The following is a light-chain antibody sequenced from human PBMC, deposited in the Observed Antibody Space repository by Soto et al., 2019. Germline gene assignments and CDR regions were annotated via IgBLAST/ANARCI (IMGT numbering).Light chain of an antibody. J-gene: IGKJ4*01. CDR3: QQAYSFPLT. V-gene: IGKV1D-12*01. Sequence: DIPMIPSPSSVSASVGDRVTVTCRASQGISSWLAWYQQKPGKAPKLLIYGASSLQSGVPSRFSGSGSGTNFTLTSSSLQPEDFATYFCQQAYSFPLTFGGGTKVEIK. CDR2: GAS. CDR1: QGISSW.